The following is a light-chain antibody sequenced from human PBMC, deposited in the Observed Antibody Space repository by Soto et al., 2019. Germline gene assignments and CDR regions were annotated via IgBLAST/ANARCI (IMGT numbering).Light chain of an antibody. CDR1: SSNIGAGYD. J-gene: IGLJ3*02. Sequence: QSVLTQPPSVSGAPGQRVTISCSGTSSNIGAGYDVHCYHQLPGTAPKLLIFGNNNRPSGVPARFSASRSGTSASLAITGLQAEDEANYYCQSFATNLRGSVFGGGTKLAVL. CDR2: GNN. CDR3: QSFATNLRGSV. V-gene: IGLV1-40*01.